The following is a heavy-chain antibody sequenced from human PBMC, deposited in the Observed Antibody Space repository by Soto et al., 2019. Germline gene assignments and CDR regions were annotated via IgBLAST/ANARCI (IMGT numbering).Heavy chain of an antibody. CDR3: AKDLVPDIVVVEGATPDWYFDL. CDR2: ISGSGGST. Sequence: EVQLLESGGGLVEPGGSLRLSCAASGFTFSSHAMSWVRQAPGKGLEWVSGISGSGGSTYNADSVKGRFTISRDNSKNTLYLEMNSLRAEDTAVYYWAKDLVPDIVVVEGATPDWYFDLWGRGTLVTVSS. CDR1: GFTFSSHA. D-gene: IGHD2-15*01. V-gene: IGHV3-23*01. J-gene: IGHJ2*01.